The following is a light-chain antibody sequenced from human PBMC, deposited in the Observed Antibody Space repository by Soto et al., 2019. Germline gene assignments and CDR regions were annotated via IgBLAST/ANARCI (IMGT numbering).Light chain of an antibody. J-gene: IGKJ4*01. CDR3: QEYNSY. CDR1: QNIDNW. CDR2: RAS. V-gene: IGKV1-5*03. Sequence: DIQMTQSPYTLSASVGDRVTITCRASQNIDNWLAWYQQKPGKPPKLLIYRASSLETGVPSRFSGSGSGTEFTLTISNLQPDDSATYYGQEYNSYFGGGTKVEIK.